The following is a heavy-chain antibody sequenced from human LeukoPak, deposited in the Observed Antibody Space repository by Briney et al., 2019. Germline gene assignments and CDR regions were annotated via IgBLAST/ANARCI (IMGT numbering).Heavy chain of an antibody. CDR2: VYYSGST. CDR1: VGPLSSFY. Sequence: SQTLSLTCSVSVGPLSSFYWSWIRQAPGKGREGIVQVYYSGSTDYNPSLKSRVTISVDTSKNQFSLKLSSVTAADTAVYYCAREGMIATGREPAEIWGQGTMVTVSS. CDR3: AREGMIATGREPAEI. J-gene: IGHJ3*02. D-gene: IGHD3-22*01. V-gene: IGHV4-59*01.